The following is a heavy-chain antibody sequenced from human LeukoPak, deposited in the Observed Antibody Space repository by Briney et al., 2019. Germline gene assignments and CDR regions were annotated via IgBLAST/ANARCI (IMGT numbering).Heavy chain of an antibody. Sequence: SETLSLTCTVSGYSISSGYYWGWIRQPPGKGLGWIGSIYHSGSTYYNPSLKSRLTISIDTSKSQLSQQLTAVTAADTAVYYCARVTDWNDLDYWGQGTLVTVSS. V-gene: IGHV4-38-2*02. CDR2: IYHSGST. J-gene: IGHJ4*02. CDR3: ARVTDWNDLDY. CDR1: GYSISSGYY. D-gene: IGHD1-1*01.